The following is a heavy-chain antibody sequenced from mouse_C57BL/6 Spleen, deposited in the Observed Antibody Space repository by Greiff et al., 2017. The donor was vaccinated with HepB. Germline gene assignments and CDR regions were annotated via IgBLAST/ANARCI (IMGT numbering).Heavy chain of an antibody. CDR2: ISSGGDYI. V-gene: IGHV5-9-1*02. CDR1: GFTFSSYA. J-gene: IGHJ1*03. CDR3: TKVTTVVAWYFDV. D-gene: IGHD1-1*01. Sequence: EVKLVESGEGLVKPGGSLKLSCAASGFTFSSYAMSWVRQTPEKRLEWVAYISSGGDYIYYADTVKGRFTISRDNARNTLYLQMSSLKSEDTAMYYCTKVTTVVAWYFDVWGTGTTVTVSS.